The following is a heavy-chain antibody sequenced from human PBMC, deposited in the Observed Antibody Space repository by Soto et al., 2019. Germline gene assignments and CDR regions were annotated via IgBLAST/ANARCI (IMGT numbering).Heavy chain of an antibody. V-gene: IGHV4-4*02. CDR1: GGSISSSNW. J-gene: IGHJ1*01. Sequence: VQLQESGPGLVKPSGTLSLTCAVSGGSISSSNWWSWVRQPPGKGLEWIGEIYHSGSTNYNPSLKSRVTISVDKSKNQFSLKLSSVTAADTAVYYCATPPSYSTSSEYFQHWGQGTLVTVSS. D-gene: IGHD6-13*01. CDR3: ATPPSYSTSSEYFQH. CDR2: IYHSGST.